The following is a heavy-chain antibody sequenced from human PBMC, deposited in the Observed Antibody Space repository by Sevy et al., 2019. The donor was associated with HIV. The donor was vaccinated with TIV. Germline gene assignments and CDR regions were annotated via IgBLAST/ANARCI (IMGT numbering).Heavy chain of an antibody. V-gene: IGHV3-30*02. J-gene: IGHJ4*02. CDR3: AKNFWTGYYVPLGY. CDR1: GFSFSNYG. CDR2: ISNDGSNK. Sequence: GGSLRLSCAASGFSFSNYGMYWVRQAPGKGLEWVAFISNDGSNKYYADSVKGRFTISRDNSQNTLYLQVNNLRPDDTAVFYCAKNFWTGYYVPLGYWGQGTLVTVSS. D-gene: IGHD3-3*01.